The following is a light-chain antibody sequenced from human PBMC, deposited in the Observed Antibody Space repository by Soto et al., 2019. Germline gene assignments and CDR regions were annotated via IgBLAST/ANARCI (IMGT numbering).Light chain of an antibody. CDR2: DAS. CDR1: QPISNN. J-gene: IGKJ1*01. V-gene: IGKV3-15*01. CDR3: QQANDWPPT. Sequence: SVMTQSPVSLSVSPGERVTLSCRASQPISNNLPGCQQKHVEAARLLIFDASSRATCIPARLSGSGFGTEITLTISTLHSEDFATYYFQQANDWPPTFGQGT.